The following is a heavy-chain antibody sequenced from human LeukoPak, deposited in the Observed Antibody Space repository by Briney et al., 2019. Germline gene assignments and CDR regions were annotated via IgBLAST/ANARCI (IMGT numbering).Heavy chain of an antibody. V-gene: IGHV1-18*01. D-gene: IGHD7-27*01. J-gene: IGHJ4*02. Sequence: ASVKVSCKASGYTFTRYGISWVRQAPGQGLEWMGWISAYNGNTNYAQKLQGRVTMTTDTSTSTAYMELRSLRSDDTAVYYCAIQRGANWGSRARYYFDYWGQGTLVTVSS. CDR2: ISAYNGNT. CDR3: AIQRGANWGSRARYYFDY. CDR1: GYTFTRYG.